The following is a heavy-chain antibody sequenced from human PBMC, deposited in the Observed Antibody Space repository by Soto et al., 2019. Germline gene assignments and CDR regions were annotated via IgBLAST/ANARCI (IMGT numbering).Heavy chain of an antibody. Sequence: EVQLLESGGGLVQPGGSLRLSCAASGFTFSSYAMSWVRQAPGKGLEWVSAISGSGGSTYYAASVKGRFTSSRDNSKNTLDLQMNSLRGKDTAVYYCAKNADINLVLVAAAISYGGSRVQYYVLGLFDYWGQGTMVTVSS. CDR1: GFTFSSYA. V-gene: IGHV3-23*01. D-gene: IGHD2-2*01. CDR3: AKNADINLVLVAAAISYGGSRVQYYVLGLFDY. J-gene: IGHJ4*02. CDR2: ISGSGGST.